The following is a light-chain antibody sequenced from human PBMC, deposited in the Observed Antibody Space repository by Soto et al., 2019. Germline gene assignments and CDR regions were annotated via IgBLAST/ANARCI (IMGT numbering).Light chain of an antibody. CDR2: GES. J-gene: IGKJ2*01. V-gene: IGKV3-15*01. CDR3: QQYSNWPFT. Sequence: EIVMTQSPATLSVSPGERVTLSCRASQSVGSNLAWYQQKPGQVPRLLIYGESSRATGITTTFSGSGSGAEFTLTISSLQSEDFAIYYCQQYSNWPFTFGQGTKVDIK. CDR1: QSVGSN.